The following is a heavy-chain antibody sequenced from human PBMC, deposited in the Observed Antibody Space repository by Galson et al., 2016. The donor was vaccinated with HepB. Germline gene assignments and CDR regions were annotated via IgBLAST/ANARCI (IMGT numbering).Heavy chain of an antibody. CDR2: INWNGGTT. J-gene: IGHJ3*02. CDR1: GFTFDDYG. CDR3: AKSSGYYFVDSFDM. Sequence: SLRLSCAASGFTFDDYGMNWARQVPGKGLEWVSGINWNGGTTYSVDSVKGRFTISRDYANNSLYLQMNSLRAGDTALYYCAKSSGYYFVDSFDMWGQGTMVTVSS. V-gene: IGHV3-20*04. D-gene: IGHD3-22*01.